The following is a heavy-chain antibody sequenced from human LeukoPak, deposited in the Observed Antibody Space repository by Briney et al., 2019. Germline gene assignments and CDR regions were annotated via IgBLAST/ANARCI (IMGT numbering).Heavy chain of an antibody. J-gene: IGHJ4*02. CDR1: GVTFSNYS. CDR2: IRSSGPSI. V-gene: IGHV3-21*01. D-gene: IGHD6-13*01. CDR3: ARDGPAAGTEVDY. Sequence: GGSLRLSCAASGVTFSNYSMIWVRQAPGKGLEWVSYIRSSGPSIYYAGSVKGRFTISRDNAKNSLYLQMNSLRAEDTAVYYCARDGPAAGTEVDYWGQGTLVTVSS.